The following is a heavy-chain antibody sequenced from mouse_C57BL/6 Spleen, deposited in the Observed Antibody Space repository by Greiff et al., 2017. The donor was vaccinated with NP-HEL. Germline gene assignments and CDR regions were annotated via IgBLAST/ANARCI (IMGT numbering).Heavy chain of an antibody. CDR1: GFTFSSYG. J-gene: IGHJ4*01. Sequence: EVHLVESGGDLVKPGGSLKLSCAASGFTFSSYGMSWVRQTPDKRLEWVATISSGGSYTYYPDSVKGRFTISRDNAKNTLYLQMSSLKSEDTAMYYCARPRYYGSSYDYAMDYWGQGTSVTVSS. D-gene: IGHD1-1*01. CDR3: ARPRYYGSSYDYAMDY. V-gene: IGHV5-6*01. CDR2: ISSGGSYT.